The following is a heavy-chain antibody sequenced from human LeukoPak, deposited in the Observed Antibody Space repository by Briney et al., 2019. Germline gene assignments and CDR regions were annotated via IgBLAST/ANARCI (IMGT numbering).Heavy chain of an antibody. CDR3: ARAQDGYFDY. V-gene: IGHV1-8*01. D-gene: IGHD2-15*01. CDR2: MNPNSGNT. J-gene: IGHJ4*02. Sequence: GASVKVSCKASGYTFTSYDINWVRQATGQGLEWMGWMNPNSGNTGYAQKFQGRVTMTRDTSTSTVYMELSSLRSEDTAVYYCARAQDGYFDYWGQGTLVTVSS. CDR1: GYTFTSYD.